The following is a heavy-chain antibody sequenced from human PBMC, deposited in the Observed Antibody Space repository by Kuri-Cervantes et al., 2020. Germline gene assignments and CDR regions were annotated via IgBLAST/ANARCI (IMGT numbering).Heavy chain of an antibody. D-gene: IGHD6-13*01. CDR1: GYTFTSYD. J-gene: IGHJ6*02. Sequence: ASVKVSCKASGYTFTSYDINWVRQATGQGLEWMGWMNPNSGNTGYAQKFQGRVTMTRNTSISTAYMELSSLRSEETAVYYCASPVAAPAYYGMDVWGQGTTVTVSS. V-gene: IGHV1-8*01. CDR2: MNPNSGNT. CDR3: ASPVAAPAYYGMDV.